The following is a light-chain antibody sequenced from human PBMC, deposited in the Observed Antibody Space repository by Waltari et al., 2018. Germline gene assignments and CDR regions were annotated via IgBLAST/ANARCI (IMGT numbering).Light chain of an antibody. CDR1: QTISSW. CDR3: QQYNSYPWT. CDR2: KAT. V-gene: IGKV1-5*03. J-gene: IGKJ1*01. Sequence: DIQMTQSPSPLYASVGDTFTITCRASQTISSWLAWYQQKPGRAPKLLIYKATTLEGGVPSRFSGSGSGTEFTLTISSLQPDDFATYYCQQYNSYPWTFGQGTKVEVK.